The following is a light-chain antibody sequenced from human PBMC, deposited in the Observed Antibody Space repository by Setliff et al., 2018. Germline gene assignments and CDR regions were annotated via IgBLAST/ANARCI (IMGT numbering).Light chain of an antibody. CDR1: SNDVWGHNY. Sequence: GQSVTISCTGTSNDVWGHNYVSWYQQHPGKAPQLIIYDVTKRPSGVPDRFSGSKSGNTASLTVSGLQAEDEADYYCCSYAGSSTLNYVFGTGTKVTVL. J-gene: IGLJ1*01. CDR2: DVT. CDR3: CSYAGSSTLNYV. V-gene: IGLV2-11*03.